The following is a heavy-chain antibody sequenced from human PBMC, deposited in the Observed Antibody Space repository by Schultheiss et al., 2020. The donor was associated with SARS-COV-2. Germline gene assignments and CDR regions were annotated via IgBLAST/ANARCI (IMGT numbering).Heavy chain of an antibody. CDR1: GGSISSGGYY. CDR3: ARDHHIYGTGY. V-gene: IGHV4-31*11. J-gene: IGHJ4*02. Sequence: SETLSLTCAVSGGSISSGGYYWSWIRQHPGKGLEWIGYIYYSGSTNYNPSLKSRVTISVDTSKNQFSLKLSSVTDADTAIYYCARDHHIYGTGYWGQGTLVTVSS. CDR2: IYYSGST. D-gene: IGHD1-1*01.